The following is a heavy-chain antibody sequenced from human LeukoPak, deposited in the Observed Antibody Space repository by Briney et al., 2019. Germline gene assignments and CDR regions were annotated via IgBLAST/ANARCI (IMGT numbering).Heavy chain of an antibody. Sequence: GGSLRLSCAASGFTFSSYSMNWVRQAPGKGLEWVAVISYDGSNKYYADSVKGRFTISRDNSKNTLYLQMNSLRAEDTAVYYCAKDKSKTVTTKGFDPWGQGTLVTVSS. D-gene: IGHD4-17*01. J-gene: IGHJ5*02. V-gene: IGHV3-30*18. CDR2: ISYDGSNK. CDR1: GFTFSSYS. CDR3: AKDKSKTVTTKGFDP.